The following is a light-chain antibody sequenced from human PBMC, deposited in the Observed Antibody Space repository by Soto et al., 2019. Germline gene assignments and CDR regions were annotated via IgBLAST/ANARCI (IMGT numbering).Light chain of an antibody. CDR1: QGISSY. CDR2: AAS. J-gene: IGKJ1*01. CDR3: QQYNSYST. Sequence: AIRMTQSPSSLSASTGDRVTITCRASQGISSYLAWYQQKPGKAPKLLIYAASTLQSGVPSRFSGSGSGTEFTLTISSLQPDDFATYYCQQYNSYSTFGQRTKVDI. V-gene: IGKV1-8*01.